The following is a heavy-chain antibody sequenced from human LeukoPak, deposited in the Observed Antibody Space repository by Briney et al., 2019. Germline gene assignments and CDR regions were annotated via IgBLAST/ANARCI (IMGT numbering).Heavy chain of an antibody. CDR2: LSGSDDRT. V-gene: IGHV3-23*01. D-gene: IGHD6-13*01. Sequence: GGSLRLSCAASGFTFSNYAMSWVRPAPGKGLEWVSTLSGSDDRTYSADSVKGRFTISRDNSRNTLSLQMNSLRAEDTAVYYCAKSSSNWFFNMYYFDYWGRGALVTVSS. CDR3: AKSSSNWFFNMYYFDY. J-gene: IGHJ4*02. CDR1: GFTFSNYA.